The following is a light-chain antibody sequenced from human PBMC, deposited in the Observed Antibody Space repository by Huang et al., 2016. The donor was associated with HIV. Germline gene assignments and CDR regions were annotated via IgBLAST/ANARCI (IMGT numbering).Light chain of an antibody. J-gene: IGKJ1*01. CDR3: QQYNTSPRT. Sequence: ENLMTQSPSTLSVSPGESATLSCRASQSVFKNLAWYQQKPGQAPKLLIDGSSTRAAGIPARFSGSGSGTDFTLTNSSLQSEDFAVYYCQQYNTSPRTFGQGTKVEV. CDR2: GSS. CDR1: QSVFKN. V-gene: IGKV3-15*01.